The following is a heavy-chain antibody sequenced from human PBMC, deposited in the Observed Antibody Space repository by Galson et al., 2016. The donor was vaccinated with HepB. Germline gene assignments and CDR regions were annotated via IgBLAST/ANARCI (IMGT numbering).Heavy chain of an antibody. Sequence: SLRLSCAASGFTFTNAWMSWVRQAPGKGLEWVGRIKSKTDGGSIEYAAVVKGRFTISGDDSKNTLYLHMTSLRTDDTAMYYCTTPTTGEWGQGTLVTVS. J-gene: IGHJ4*02. CDR3: TTPTTGE. D-gene: IGHD3-16*01. CDR2: IKSKTDGGSI. V-gene: IGHV3-15*01. CDR1: GFTFTNAW.